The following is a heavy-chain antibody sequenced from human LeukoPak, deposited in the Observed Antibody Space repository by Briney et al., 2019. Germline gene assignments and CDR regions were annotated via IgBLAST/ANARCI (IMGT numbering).Heavy chain of an antibody. J-gene: IGHJ2*01. Sequence: PGGSLRLACAASGFRFSIYSLHWVRRAPGRGLEWVAGISDDGTKQYYADSVRGRFTSSRDNSENTLYLQMDSLRADDTAVYYCARDLSVITFEWHHWYFDLWGRGTLLTVSS. CDR1: GFRFSIYS. D-gene: IGHD3-3*01. CDR2: ISDDGTKQ. CDR3: ARDLSVITFEWHHWYFDL. V-gene: IGHV3-30*01.